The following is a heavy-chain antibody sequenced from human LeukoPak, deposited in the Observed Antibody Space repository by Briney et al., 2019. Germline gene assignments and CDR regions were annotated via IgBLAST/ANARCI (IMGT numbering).Heavy chain of an antibody. Sequence: ASVKVSCKASGYTFTTFFMHWVRQAPGQGLEWMGIINPSGGTTTYAQKFQGRVNLTRDMSTSTVYMELSSLTSEDTAVYYCVRDMVHSGYFEYWGQGTLVTVSS. CDR2: INPSGGTT. CDR3: VRDMVHSGYFEY. J-gene: IGHJ1*01. CDR1: GYTFTTFF. V-gene: IGHV1-46*01. D-gene: IGHD3-10*01.